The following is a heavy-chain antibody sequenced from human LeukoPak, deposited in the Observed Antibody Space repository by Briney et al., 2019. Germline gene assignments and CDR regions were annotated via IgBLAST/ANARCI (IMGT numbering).Heavy chain of an antibody. V-gene: IGHV1-69*02. CDR3: ARMTGFDP. J-gene: IGHJ5*02. CDR2: IIPILGIA. Sequence: SVKVSCKACGGTFISYTISGVRQAPGQGLEWMGRIIPILGIANYAQKFQGRVTITADKSTSTAYMELSSLRSEDTAVYYCARMTGFDPWGQGTLVTVSS. CDR1: GGTFISYT.